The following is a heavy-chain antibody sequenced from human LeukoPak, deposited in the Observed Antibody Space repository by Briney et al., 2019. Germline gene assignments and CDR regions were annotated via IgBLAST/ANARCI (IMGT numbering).Heavy chain of an antibody. CDR2: ISAYNGNT. CDR1: GYTFTSYG. V-gene: IGHV1-18*01. CDR3: AKGYLPRITMVRGVFDY. J-gene: IGHJ4*02. Sequence: ASVKVSCKASGYTFTSYGISWVRQAPGQGLEWMGWISAYNGNTNYAQKLQGRVTMTTDTSTSTAYMELRSLRSDDTALYYCAKGYLPRITMVRGVFDYWGQGTLVTVSS. D-gene: IGHD3-10*01.